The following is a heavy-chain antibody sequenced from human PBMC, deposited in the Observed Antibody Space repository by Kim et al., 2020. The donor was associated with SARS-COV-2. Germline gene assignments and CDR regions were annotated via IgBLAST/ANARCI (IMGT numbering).Heavy chain of an antibody. J-gene: IGHJ3*02. CDR2: IYPGDSDT. D-gene: IGHD2-2*01. V-gene: IGHV5-51*01. CDR1: GYSFTSYW. Sequence: GESLKISCKGSGYSFTSYWIGWVRQMPGKGLEWMGIIYPGDSDTRYSPSFQGQVTISADKSISTAYLQWSSLKASDTAMYYCARLGGGGIVVVPAAIYAFDIWGQGTMVTVSS. CDR3: ARLGGGGIVVVPAAIYAFDI.